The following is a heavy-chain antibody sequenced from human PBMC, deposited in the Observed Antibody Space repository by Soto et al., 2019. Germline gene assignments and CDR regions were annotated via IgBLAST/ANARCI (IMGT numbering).Heavy chain of an antibody. V-gene: IGHV1-3*01. D-gene: IGHD3-22*01. CDR2: INAGNGNT. J-gene: IGHJ4*02. Sequence: WASVKVSCKASGYTFTSYAMHWVRQAPGQRLEWMGWINAGNGNTKYSQKFQGRVTITRDTSASTAYMELSSLRSEDTAVYYCARDLTVVVSYYFDYWGQRTLVTVSS. CDR1: GYTFTSYA. CDR3: ARDLTVVVSYYFDY.